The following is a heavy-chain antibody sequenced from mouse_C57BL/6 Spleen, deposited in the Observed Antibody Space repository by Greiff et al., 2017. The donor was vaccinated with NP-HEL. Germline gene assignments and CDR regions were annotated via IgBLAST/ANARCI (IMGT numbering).Heavy chain of an antibody. J-gene: IGHJ3*01. CDR1: GYTFTSYW. Sequence: VQLQQPGTELVKPGASVKLSCKASGYTFTSYWMHWVKQRPGQGLEWIGNINPSTGGTNYNEKFKSKATLTVDKSSSTAYMQLSSLTSEDSAVYYCARGRTVVDQAWFAYWGQGTLVTVSA. V-gene: IGHV1-53*01. D-gene: IGHD1-1*01. CDR2: INPSTGGT. CDR3: ARGRTVVDQAWFAY.